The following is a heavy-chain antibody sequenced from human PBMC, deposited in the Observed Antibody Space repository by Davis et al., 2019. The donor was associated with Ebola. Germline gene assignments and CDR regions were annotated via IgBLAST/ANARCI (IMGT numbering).Heavy chain of an antibody. J-gene: IGHJ4*02. CDR1: GFTFSDYY. CDR2: ISSSGSTI. CDR3: VKGDFVAARPGAY. D-gene: IGHD6-6*01. Sequence: GESLKLSCAASGFTFSDYYMSWIRQAPGKGLEWVSYISSSGSTIYYADSVKGRFTISRDNSKNTLYLQMSSLRAEDTAVYYCVKGDFVAARPGAYWGQETLVTVSS. V-gene: IGHV3-11*04.